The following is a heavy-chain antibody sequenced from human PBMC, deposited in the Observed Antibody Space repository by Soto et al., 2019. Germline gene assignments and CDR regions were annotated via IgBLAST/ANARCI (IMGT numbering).Heavy chain of an antibody. CDR1: GFSLSTSGVG. J-gene: IGHJ6*02. D-gene: IGHD2-15*01. V-gene: IGHV2-5*02. CDR2: IYWDDDK. CDR3: AYLPCSGGSCYWFSFSGMDV. Sequence: QITLKESGPPLVKPTQTLTLTCTFSGFSLSTSGVGVAWIRQPPGKALEWLALIYWDDDKRYRPSLESRLTSTKDTSKNQVVLTMTNMDSVDTATYYCAYLPCSGGSCYWFSFSGMDVWGQGTKVTVSS.